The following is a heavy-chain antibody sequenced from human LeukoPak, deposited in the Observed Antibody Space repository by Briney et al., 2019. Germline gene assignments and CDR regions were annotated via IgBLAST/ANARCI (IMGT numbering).Heavy chain of an antibody. CDR3: AKDRHPNIPHDAFDI. CDR1: GFTFSSYA. CDR2: ISYDGSNK. D-gene: IGHD2/OR15-2a*01. J-gene: IGHJ3*02. V-gene: IGHV3-30*04. Sequence: QSGGSLRLSCAASGFTFSSYAMHWVRQAPGKGLEWVTVISYDGSNKYYVDSVKGRFTISRDNSKNTLYLQMNSLRAEDTALYYCAKDRHPNIPHDAFDIWGQGTMVTVSS.